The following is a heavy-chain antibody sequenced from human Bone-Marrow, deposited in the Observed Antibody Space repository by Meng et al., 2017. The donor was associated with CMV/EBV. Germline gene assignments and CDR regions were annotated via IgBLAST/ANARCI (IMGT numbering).Heavy chain of an antibody. CDR1: GGSISSYY. D-gene: IGHD6-6*01. J-gene: IGHJ6*02. V-gene: IGHV4-39*07. CDR3: AMLEYSSSFYYYGMDV. CDR2: IYYSGST. Sequence: GSLRLSCTVSGGSISSYYWGWIRQPPGKGLEWIGSIYYSGSTYYNPSLKSRVTISVDTSKNQFSLKLSSVTAADTAVYYCAMLEYSSSFYYYGMDVWGQWTTVPVSS.